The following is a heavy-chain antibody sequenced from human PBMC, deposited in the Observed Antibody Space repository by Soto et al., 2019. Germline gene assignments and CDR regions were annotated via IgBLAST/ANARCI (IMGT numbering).Heavy chain of an antibody. D-gene: IGHD4-17*01. J-gene: IGHJ3*02. CDR1: GFTIGGYG. CDR2: ISEDGTVQ. CDR3: AREFQRGLHAFDI. Sequence: VQLVESGGGVVRPGGSLRLSCVASGFTIGGYGMHWVRQAPGRGLEWVAVISEDGTVQRYLDAVKGRFYISRDNPKNTLSLQMYRLSPEDTSVYSCAREFQRGLHAFDIWGQGTVVTVS. V-gene: IGHV3-30*03.